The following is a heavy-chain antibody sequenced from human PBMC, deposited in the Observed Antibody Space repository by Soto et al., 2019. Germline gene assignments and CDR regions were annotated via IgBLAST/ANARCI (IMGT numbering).Heavy chain of an antibody. Sequence: GGSLRLSCVASGFTFRNFGMHWVRQAPGKGLEWVAVISNDENIKQYADSVRGRFAIARDNSKNTLYLQVTSLRAEDAAIYYCARGLRSVLDYWGQGALVTVSS. CDR3: ARGLRSVLDY. J-gene: IGHJ4*02. CDR1: GFTFRNFG. V-gene: IGHV3-33*01. CDR2: ISNDENIK. D-gene: IGHD6-6*01.